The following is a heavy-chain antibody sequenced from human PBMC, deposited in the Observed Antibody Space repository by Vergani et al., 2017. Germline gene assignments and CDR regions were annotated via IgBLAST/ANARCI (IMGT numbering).Heavy chain of an antibody. V-gene: IGHV4-34*01. CDR3: ARGCSGGSCYYDY. D-gene: IGHD2-15*01. CDR2: INHSGST. J-gene: IGHJ4*02. CDR1: GGSFSGYY. Sequence: QVQLQQWGAGLLKPSETLSLTCAVSGGSFSGYYWRWIRQPPGKGLEWIGEINHSGSTNYNPSLKSRVTRSVDTSKNQFYLKLSSVTAADTAVYYCARGCSGGSCYYDYWGQGTLGTVSS.